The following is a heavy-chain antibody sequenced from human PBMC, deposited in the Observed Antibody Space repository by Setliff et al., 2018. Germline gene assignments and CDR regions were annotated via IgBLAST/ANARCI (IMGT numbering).Heavy chain of an antibody. Sequence: PSETLSLTCTVSGGSISSSSYYWGWIRQPPGQGLERIGRIYYSGSTYYNPSLKSRVTISVDTSKDQFSLKLSSVTAADTAVYYCAREGTGSSSWFEGAFDIWGQGTMVTVSS. CDR2: IYYSGST. J-gene: IGHJ3*02. CDR3: AREGTGSSSWFEGAFDI. D-gene: IGHD6-13*01. CDR1: GGSISSSSYY. V-gene: IGHV4-39*07.